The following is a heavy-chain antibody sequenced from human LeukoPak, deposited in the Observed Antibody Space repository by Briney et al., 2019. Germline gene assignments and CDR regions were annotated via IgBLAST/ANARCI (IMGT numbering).Heavy chain of an antibody. V-gene: IGHV3-30-3*01. Sequence: PGRSLRLSCAASGFTFSTYAMHWVRQAPGKGLEWVAVISYDGSNKYYADSVKGRFTISRDNAKSSLDLQMDSLRAEDTAVYYCARVYMVEWVGQYYFDYWGQGTLVTVSS. CDR3: ARVYMVEWVGQYYFDY. CDR1: GFTFSTYA. CDR2: ISYDGSNK. J-gene: IGHJ4*02. D-gene: IGHD3-3*01.